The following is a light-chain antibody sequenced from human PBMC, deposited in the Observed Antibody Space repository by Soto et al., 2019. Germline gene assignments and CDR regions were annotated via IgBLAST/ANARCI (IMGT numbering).Light chain of an antibody. Sequence: ESVLTQSPGSLSLSPGERATLSCRASQSVSSNYLAWYQHKPGQAPRLLIYGASSRATGIPDRFSGSGSGTDFSLTISRREAEDVAVYYCQHYGSSLSITFGQGTRLEIK. CDR2: GAS. J-gene: IGKJ5*01. CDR3: QHYGSSLSIT. V-gene: IGKV3-20*01. CDR1: QSVSSNY.